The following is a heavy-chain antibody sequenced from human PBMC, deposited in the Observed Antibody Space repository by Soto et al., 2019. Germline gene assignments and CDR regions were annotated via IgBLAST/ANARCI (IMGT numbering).Heavy chain of an antibody. Sequence: QVQLQESGPGLVKPSQTLSLTCTVSGGSISSGGYYWSWIRQHPGKGLEWIGYIYYSGSTYYNPSLKSRVTRAVDTSKNQFSRNLSSVTAADTAVYYCARIYFGDYGKLYYYYMGVWGKGTTVTVSS. J-gene: IGHJ6*03. V-gene: IGHV4-31*03. CDR1: GGSISSGGYY. CDR3: ARIYFGDYGKLYYYYMGV. CDR2: IYYSGST. D-gene: IGHD4-17*01.